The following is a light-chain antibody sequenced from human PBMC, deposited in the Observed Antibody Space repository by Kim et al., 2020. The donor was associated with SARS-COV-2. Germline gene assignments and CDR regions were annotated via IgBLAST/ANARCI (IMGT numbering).Light chain of an antibody. CDR2: RDR. CDR1: NIGSKG. CDR3: QVWDSSSGWV. J-gene: IGLJ3*02. V-gene: IGLV3-9*01. Sequence: VAQGQTARIPCGGNNIGSKGVHWYQQKPGQAPVLVIYRDRNRPSGIPERFSGSYSVNTATLTISRAQAGDEADYYCQVWDSSSGWVFGGGTQLTVL.